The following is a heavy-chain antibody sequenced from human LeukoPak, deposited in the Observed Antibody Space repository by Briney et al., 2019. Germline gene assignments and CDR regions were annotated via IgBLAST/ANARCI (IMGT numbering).Heavy chain of an antibody. CDR1: GGSFSGYY. Sequence: SGTPSLTCAVYGGSFSGYYCSWIRQPPGKGLEWIGEINHSGSTNYNPSLKSRVTISVDTTKNQFSLKLSSGTAADTAVYYCAGLWFGELLRSYWGQGTLVTVSS. CDR2: INHSGST. J-gene: IGHJ4*02. D-gene: IGHD3-10*01. V-gene: IGHV4-34*01. CDR3: AGLWFGELLRSY.